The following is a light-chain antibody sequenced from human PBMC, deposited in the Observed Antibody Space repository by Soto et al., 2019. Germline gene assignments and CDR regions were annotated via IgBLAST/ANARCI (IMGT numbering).Light chain of an antibody. V-gene: IGKV4-1*01. Sequence: DIVMTQSPDSLAVSLGERATINCKSSQSVLYSSNNKNYLAWYQQKPGQPPKLLIYWASTRESGVPDRFSGSGSGTDFTLTISSLQAEDGAVYYCQQYDRTPFTFGPGTKVDI. CDR3: QQYDRTPFT. CDR1: QSVLYSSNNKNY. J-gene: IGKJ3*01. CDR2: WAS.